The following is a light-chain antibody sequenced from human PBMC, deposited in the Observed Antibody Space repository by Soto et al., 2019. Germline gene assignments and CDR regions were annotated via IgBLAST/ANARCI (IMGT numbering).Light chain of an antibody. CDR2: WAS. V-gene: IGKV4-1*01. Sequence: DIVMTQSPDSLAVSLGVRATITCKSSRSVLYPSDKRNYLAWYQQKPGQPPKLLLYWASTRESGVPARFTGSGSGTDFTLTINSLQAEDVAIYFCQQYYETPHTFGHGTKLEL. CDR3: QQYYETPHT. J-gene: IGKJ2*01. CDR1: RSVLYPSDKRNY.